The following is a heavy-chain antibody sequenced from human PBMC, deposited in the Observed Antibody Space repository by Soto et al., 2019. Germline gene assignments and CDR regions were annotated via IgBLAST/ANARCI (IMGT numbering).Heavy chain of an antibody. CDR1: GGSISSGGYY. CDR2: IYYSGST. J-gene: IGHJ4*02. CDR3: ARARGYCSGGSCDYFDY. D-gene: IGHD2-15*01. Sequence: QVQLQESGPGLVKPSQTLSLTCTVSGGSISSGGYYWSWIRQHPGKGLEWIGYIYYSGSTYYNPSLKSRVTISVDTSKNQFSLKLSSVTAADTAVYYRARARGYCSGGSCDYFDYWGQGTLVTVSS. V-gene: IGHV4-31*03.